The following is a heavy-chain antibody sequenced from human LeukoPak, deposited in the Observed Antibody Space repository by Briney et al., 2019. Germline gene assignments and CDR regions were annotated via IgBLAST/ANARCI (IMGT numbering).Heavy chain of an antibody. D-gene: IGHD1-26*01. J-gene: IGHJ4*02. CDR1: GGSISSSSYY. Sequence: SETLSLTCTVSGGSISSSSYYWGWISQPPGKGLEWIGSIYYSGSTYYTPSLKSRVTISVDTSKNQFSLKLSSVTAADTAVYYCARLALIVGANDYWGQGTLVTVSS. V-gene: IGHV4-39*01. CDR3: ARLALIVGANDY. CDR2: IYYSGST.